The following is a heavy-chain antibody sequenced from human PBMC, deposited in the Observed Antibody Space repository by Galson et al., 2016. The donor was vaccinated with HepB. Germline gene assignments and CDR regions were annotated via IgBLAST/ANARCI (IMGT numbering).Heavy chain of an antibody. CDR1: GFTFKYHA. Sequence: SLRLSCAASGFTFKYHAMSWVRQAPGSGLEWVAVISDGSTAHYADSVKGRFTISRDNSKNTVYLQMDSLRDEDRAEYYCARVSGPWVGVPAAKVYFDFWGQGTLVIVSS. V-gene: IGHV3-23*01. D-gene: IGHD2-2*01. CDR2: ISDGSTA. J-gene: IGHJ4*02. CDR3: ARVSGPWVGVPAAKVYFDF.